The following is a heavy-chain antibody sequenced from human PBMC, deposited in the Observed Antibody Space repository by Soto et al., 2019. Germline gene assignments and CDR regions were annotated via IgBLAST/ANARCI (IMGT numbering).Heavy chain of an antibody. J-gene: IGHJ4*02. Sequence: QVQLVESGGGVVEPGRSLRLSCAASGFTLSSSAMRWVRQPPGRGLEWVAVIPYEGDYKYYADSLKGRFTISRDNSKNTLYLQMNSLRTEDRAVYYCARRRSCWYIDYWCQGTLVIVAS. CDR3: ARRRSCWYIDY. D-gene: IGHD6-19*01. V-gene: IGHV3-30-3*01. CDR2: IPYEGDYK. CDR1: GFTLSSSA.